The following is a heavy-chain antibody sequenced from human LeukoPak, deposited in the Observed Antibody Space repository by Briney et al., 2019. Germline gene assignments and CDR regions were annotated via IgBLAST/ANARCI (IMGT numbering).Heavy chain of an antibody. D-gene: IGHD2-15*01. V-gene: IGHV1-3*01. J-gene: IGHJ4*02. Sequence: GASVKVSCKASGYTFTSYAMHWVRQAPGQRLEWMGWINAGNGNTGSAQRFQGRVTMTRNTSISTAYMELSSLRSEDTAVYYCARALRVGRYSADYWGQGTLVTVSS. CDR3: ARALRVGRYSADY. CDR1: GYTFTSYA. CDR2: INAGNGNT.